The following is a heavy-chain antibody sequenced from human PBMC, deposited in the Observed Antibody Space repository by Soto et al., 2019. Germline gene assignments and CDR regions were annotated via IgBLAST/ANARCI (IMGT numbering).Heavy chain of an antibody. Sequence: GGSLRLSCAASGFTFSSYSMNWVRQAPGKGLEWVSSISRSSSYIYYADSVKGRFTISRDNAKNSLYLQMNSLRAEDTAVYYCARSHTLNIVVVPATFDPWGQGTLVTVSS. V-gene: IGHV3-21*01. CDR2: ISRSSSYI. CDR1: GFTFSSYS. J-gene: IGHJ5*02. D-gene: IGHD2-2*01. CDR3: ARSHTLNIVVVPATFDP.